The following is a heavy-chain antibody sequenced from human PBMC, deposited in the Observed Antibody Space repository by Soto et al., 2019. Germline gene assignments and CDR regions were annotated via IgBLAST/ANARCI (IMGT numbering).Heavy chain of an antibody. D-gene: IGHD6-19*01. J-gene: IGHJ4*02. V-gene: IGHV2-5*02. CDR3: AHDSSDWYGFDF. Sequence: QITLKESGPTLVKPTQTLTLTCTFCGFSLNTRGVGVGWIRQPPGKALEWLALIYWDDDKRYSPSLKTRLTITKDTSKNQVVLTMTNVDPVDTGTYFCAHDSSDWYGFDFWGQGTLVTVSS. CDR2: IYWDDDK. CDR1: GFSLNTRGVG.